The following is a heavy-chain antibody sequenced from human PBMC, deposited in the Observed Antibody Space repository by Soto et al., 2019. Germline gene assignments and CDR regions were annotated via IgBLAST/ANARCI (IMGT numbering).Heavy chain of an antibody. CDR1: GGSISSSSYY. D-gene: IGHD3-9*01. CDR3: ARLEPYYDILTGYHYYFDY. V-gene: IGHV4-39*01. J-gene: IGHJ4*02. Sequence: QLQLQESGPGLVKPSETLSLTCTVSGGSISSSSYYWGWIRQPPGKGLEWIGSIYYSGSTYYHPSLKSRVTISVDTSKNQFSLKLSSVTAADTAVYYCARLEPYYDILTGYHYYFDYWGQGTLVTVSS. CDR2: IYYSGST.